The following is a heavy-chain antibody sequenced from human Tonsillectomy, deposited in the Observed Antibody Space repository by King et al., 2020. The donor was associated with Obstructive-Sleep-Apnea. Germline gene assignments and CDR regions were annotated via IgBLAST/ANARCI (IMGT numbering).Heavy chain of an antibody. Sequence: GQLVQSGGGVVQPGRSLRLSCAASGFTFSSYAMHWVRQAPGKGLEGGAVISYDGSNKYYADSVKGRFTISSDNSKNTLYLQMNSLRAEDTAVYYCARDGRRLSFDYWGQGTLVTVSS. CDR2: ISYDGSNK. CDR3: ARDGRRLSFDY. J-gene: IGHJ4*02. V-gene: IGHV3-30*04. D-gene: IGHD2/OR15-2a*01. CDR1: GFTFSSYA.